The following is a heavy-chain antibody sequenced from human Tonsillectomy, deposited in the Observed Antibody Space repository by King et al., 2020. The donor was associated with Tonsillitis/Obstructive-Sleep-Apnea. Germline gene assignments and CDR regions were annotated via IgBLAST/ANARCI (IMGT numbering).Heavy chain of an antibody. CDR3: VRDDKDGRHLDY. J-gene: IGHJ4*02. V-gene: IGHV1-46*01. D-gene: IGHD2-15*01. Sequence: QAQLVQSGAEVKKPGASVKVSCTASGYTFTRNYVHWVRQAPGQGLEWMGIINPSDGITTYAQKFQGRVTMTTDTSTSTVNMELSSLRAEDTAVYYCVRDDKDGRHLDYWGQGSLVSVSS. CDR1: GYTFTRNY. CDR2: INPSDGIT.